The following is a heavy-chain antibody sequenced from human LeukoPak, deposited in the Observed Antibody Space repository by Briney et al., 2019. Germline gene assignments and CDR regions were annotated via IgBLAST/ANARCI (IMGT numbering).Heavy chain of an antibody. CDR2: IYYSGST. V-gene: IGHV4-61*10. CDR3: ARVTGYMIEDYFDY. CDR1: GNSISSGDNY. Sequence: PSQTLSLTCTVSGNSISSGDNYWSWIRQPAGKGLEWIGYIYYSGSTNYNPSLKSRVTISVDTSKNQFSLRLSSVTAADTAVYYCARVTGYMIEDYFDYWGQGTLVTVSS. J-gene: IGHJ4*02. D-gene: IGHD3-16*01.